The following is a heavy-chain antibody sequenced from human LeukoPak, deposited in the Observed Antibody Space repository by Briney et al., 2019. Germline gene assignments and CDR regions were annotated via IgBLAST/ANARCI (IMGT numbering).Heavy chain of an antibody. V-gene: IGHV3-30*03. CDR2: ISSDGSTK. CDR3: SRSRPKFKDFDY. Sequence: GGSLRLSCAASGFTFSNYGMHWVRQAPGKGLDWVALISSDGSTKYYADSVKGRFTISRDNSKNTLYLQMNSLRAEDTAVYYCSRSRPKFKDFDYWGQGTLVTVSS. CDR1: GFTFSNYG. J-gene: IGHJ4*02.